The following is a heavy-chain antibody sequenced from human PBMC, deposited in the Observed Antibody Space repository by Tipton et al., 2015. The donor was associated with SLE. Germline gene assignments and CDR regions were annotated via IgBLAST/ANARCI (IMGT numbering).Heavy chain of an antibody. CDR1: GGSISSGGYS. D-gene: IGHD3-10*01. V-gene: IGHV4-30-2*05. CDR2: IYYSGST. CDR3: ARHLGADNYGSGSFRFDS. Sequence: TLSLTCTVSGGSISSGGYSWSWIRQPPGKGLEWIGYIYYSGSTYYNPSLKSRVSMSVDTSKNQFSLKLSSVTAADTAVYYCARHLGADNYGSGSFRFDSWGQGTLVTVSS. J-gene: IGHJ5*01.